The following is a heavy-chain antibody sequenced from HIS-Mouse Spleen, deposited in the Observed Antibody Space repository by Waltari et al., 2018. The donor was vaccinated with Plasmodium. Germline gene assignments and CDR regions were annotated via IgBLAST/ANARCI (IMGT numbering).Heavy chain of an antibody. Sequence: QITLKESGPTLVKPTQTLTLTCTFSGFSLSTSGVGVGWIRQPPGKALEWLALIDWDDDKYYSTSLKTRLTISKDTATYYCARTTYSSSSAKYYYYGMDVWGQGTTVTVSS. CDR2: IDWDDDK. V-gene: IGHV2-70*12. CDR3: DV. D-gene: IGHD6-6*01. CDR1: GFSLSTSGVG. J-gene: IGHJ6*02.